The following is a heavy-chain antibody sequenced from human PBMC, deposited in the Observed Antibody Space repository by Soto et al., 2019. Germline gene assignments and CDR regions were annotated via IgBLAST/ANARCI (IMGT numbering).Heavy chain of an antibody. CDR3: ASRPWELRFDY. D-gene: IGHD1-26*01. CDR1: VGSFSGYY. V-gene: IGHV4-34*01. CDR2: INHSGST. Sequence: SETLSLTCAVYVGSFSGYYWSWIRQPPGKGLEWIGEINHSGSTNYNPSLKSRVTISVDTSKNQFSLKLSSVTAADTAVYYCASRPWELRFDYWGQGTLVTVSS. J-gene: IGHJ4*02.